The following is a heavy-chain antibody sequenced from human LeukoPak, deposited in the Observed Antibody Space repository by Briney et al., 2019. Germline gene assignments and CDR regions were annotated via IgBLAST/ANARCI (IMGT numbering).Heavy chain of an antibody. D-gene: IGHD3-22*01. CDR3: STDSWPVCLFGY. Sequence: SETLSLTCAASGGSISGTNWCSGVRQPPGQGLEWIGEISLAGQTNYNPSLNGRVTMSLDKSSNQLSLHLTSVTAASSATYFCSTDSWPVCLFGYWGQGTLVIVSS. CDR1: GGSISGTNW. V-gene: IGHV4-4*02. J-gene: IGHJ4*02. CDR2: ISLAGQT.